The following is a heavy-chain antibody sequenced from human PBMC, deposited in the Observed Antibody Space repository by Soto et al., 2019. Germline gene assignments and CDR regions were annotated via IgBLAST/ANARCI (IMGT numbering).Heavy chain of an antibody. CDR1: GFTFSSYG. Sequence: PGGSLRLSCAASGFTFSSYGMHWVRQAPGKGLEWVAVIWYDGSNKYYADSVKGRFTISRDNSRNTVYLQMNSLRAEDTAVYHCVRDLLGSGGHSDYWGQGTPVTVSS. V-gene: IGHV3-33*01. CDR3: VRDLLGSGGHSDY. D-gene: IGHD7-27*01. CDR2: IWYDGSNK. J-gene: IGHJ4*02.